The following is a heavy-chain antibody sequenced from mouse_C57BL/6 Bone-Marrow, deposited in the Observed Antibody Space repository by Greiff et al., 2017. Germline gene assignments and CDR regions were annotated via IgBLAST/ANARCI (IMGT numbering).Heavy chain of an antibody. Sequence: VQLQQSGAELARPGASVKLSCKASGYTFTSYGISWVKQRTGQGLEWIGEIYPRSGNTYYNEKFKGKATLTADKSSSTAYMELRSLTSEDSAVYFCARFDGGPDYWGQGTTLTVSS. CDR2: IYPRSGNT. CDR1: GYTFTSYG. CDR3: ARFDGGPDY. D-gene: IGHD2-3*01. V-gene: IGHV1-81*01. J-gene: IGHJ2*01.